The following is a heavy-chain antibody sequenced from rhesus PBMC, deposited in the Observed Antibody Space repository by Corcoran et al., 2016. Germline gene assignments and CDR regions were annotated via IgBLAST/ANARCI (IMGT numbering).Heavy chain of an antibody. CDR3: TRGRQYFDY. CDR2: IYGSTR. CDR1: GFTVSSYW. Sequence: EVQLAESGGGLVQPGGSLRLSCAASGFTVSSYWMSWVLQPPGKGLEWLSYIYGSTRYYGDSVKGRFTVSRDNAKNSLYLQMNSLRAEDTAVYYCTRGRQYFDYWGQGVLVTVSS. V-gene: IGHV3-11*01. J-gene: IGHJ4*01.